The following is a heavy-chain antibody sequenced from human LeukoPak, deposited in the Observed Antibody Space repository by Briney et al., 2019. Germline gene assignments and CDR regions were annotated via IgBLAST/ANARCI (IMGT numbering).Heavy chain of an antibody. J-gene: IGHJ5*02. Sequence: PGGSLRLSCAASGFTFSSYAISWVRQAPGQGLEWMGGIIPIFGTANYAQKFQGRVTITADESTSTAYMELSSLRSEDTAVYYCARGEELMVSYNWFDPWGQGTLVTVSS. V-gene: IGHV1-69*01. CDR3: ARGEELMVSYNWFDP. CDR2: IIPIFGTA. D-gene: IGHD2-8*01. CDR1: GFTFSSYA.